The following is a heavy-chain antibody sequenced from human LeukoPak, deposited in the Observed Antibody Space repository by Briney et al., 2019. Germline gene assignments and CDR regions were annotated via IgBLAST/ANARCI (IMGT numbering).Heavy chain of an antibody. J-gene: IGHJ5*02. Sequence: PSETLSLTCTVSGGSFSTFYWSWVRQPPGKGLEWIGYIYYGGKTQYNPSLKSRVTISRDTSKSQFSLSLTSVTTADTAVYYCARYRGNSNGGFDPWGQGTLVTVSS. V-gene: IGHV4-59*13. CDR1: GGSFSTFY. CDR2: IYYGGKT. CDR3: ARYRGNSNGGFDP. D-gene: IGHD4-23*01.